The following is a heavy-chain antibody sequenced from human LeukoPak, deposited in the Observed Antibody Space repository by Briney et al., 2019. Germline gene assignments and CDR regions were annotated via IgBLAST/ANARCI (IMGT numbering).Heavy chain of an antibody. J-gene: IGHJ5*02. CDR3: ARDWRYSGSYYP. Sequence: SGGSLRLSCAASGFTFSSYSMNWVRQAPGKGLEWVSSISSSSSYIYYADSVKGRFTISRDNAKNSLYLQMNSLRAEDTAVYYCARDWRYSGSYYPWGQGTLVTVSS. CDR2: ISSSSSYI. CDR1: GFTFSSYS. V-gene: IGHV3-21*01. D-gene: IGHD1-26*01.